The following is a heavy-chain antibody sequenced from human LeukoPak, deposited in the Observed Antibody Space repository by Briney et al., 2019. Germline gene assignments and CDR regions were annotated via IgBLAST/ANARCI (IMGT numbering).Heavy chain of an antibody. J-gene: IGHJ6*04. V-gene: IGHV3-48*03. CDR1: GFTFSSYE. CDR2: ISSSGRTA. Sequence: GGSLRLSCVASGFTFSSYEMNWVRQTPGKGLEWVSYISSSGRTAYYADSVKGRFTISRDNAKNSLYLQMNSLRAEDTAVYYCAELGITMIGGVWGKGTTVTISS. CDR3: AELGITMIGGV. D-gene: IGHD3-10*02.